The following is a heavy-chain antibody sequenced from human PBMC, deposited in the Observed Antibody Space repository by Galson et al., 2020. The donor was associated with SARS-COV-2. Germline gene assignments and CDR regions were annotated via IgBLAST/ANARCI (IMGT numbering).Heavy chain of an antibody. CDR1: GGSISSSRYY. CDR2: ISYSGSA. J-gene: IGHJ4*02. V-gene: IGHV4-39*07. Sequence: SENLSLTCTVSGGSISSSRYYWGWIRQPPGKGLEWIGSISYSGSANYSPSLKSRVTISVDTSKNQLSLNLNSVTAADTALYYCARDSGPSRRYFDYWGQGTLVTVSS. D-gene: IGHD1-26*01. CDR3: ARDSGPSRRYFDY.